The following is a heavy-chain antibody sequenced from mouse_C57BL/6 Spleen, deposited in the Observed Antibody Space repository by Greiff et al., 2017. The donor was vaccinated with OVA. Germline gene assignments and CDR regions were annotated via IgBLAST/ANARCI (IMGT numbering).Heavy chain of an antibody. CDR1: GYTFTSYW. V-gene: IGHV1-64*01. CDR3: ARERQLRLRRDFDY. D-gene: IGHD3-2*02. J-gene: IGHJ2*01. Sequence: VQLQQPGAELVKPGASVKLSCKASGYTFTSYWMHWVKQRPGQGLEWIGMIHPNSGSTNYNEKFKSKATLTVDKSSSTAYMQLSSLTSEDSAVYYCARERQLRLRRDFDYWGQGTTLTVSS. CDR2: IHPNSGST.